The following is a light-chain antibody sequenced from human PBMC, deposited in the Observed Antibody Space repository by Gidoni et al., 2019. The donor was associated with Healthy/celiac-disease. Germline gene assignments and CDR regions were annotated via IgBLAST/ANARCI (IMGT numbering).Light chain of an antibody. Sequence: EIXXTQSPGTLSLSPGERATLSCRASQSVCSSYLAWYQQKPGQAPRLLIYGASSRATGTPDRFTGSGXXTDFTLTIXXXEPXDFAVXYCQXXXSSXXTFXQGTKLEIK. CDR1: QSVCSSY. CDR3: QXXXSSXXT. V-gene: IGKV3-20*01. J-gene: IGKJ2*01. CDR2: GAS.